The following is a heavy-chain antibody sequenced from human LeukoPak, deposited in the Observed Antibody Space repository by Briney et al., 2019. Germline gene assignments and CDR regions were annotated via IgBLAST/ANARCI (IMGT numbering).Heavy chain of an antibody. CDR1: GGSFSGYY. CDR3: ATRGYDFWSGYYLEYYFDY. V-gene: IGHV4-34*01. CDR2: INHSGST. J-gene: IGHJ4*02. Sequence: PSETLSLTCAVYGGSFSGYYWSWIRQPPGKGLEWIGEINHSGSTNYNPSLKSRVTISVDTPKNQFSLKLSSVTAADTAVYYCATRGYDFWSGYYLEYYFDYWGQGTLVTVSS. D-gene: IGHD3-3*01.